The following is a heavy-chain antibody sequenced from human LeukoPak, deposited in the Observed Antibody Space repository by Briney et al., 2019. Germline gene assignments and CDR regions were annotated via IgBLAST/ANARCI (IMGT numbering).Heavy chain of an antibody. CDR3: ARDLARGYSYGLTFDY. CDR1: GYTFTSYY. CDR2: INPSGGST. Sequence: ASVKVSCKASGYTFTSYYMHWVRQAPGQGLEWMGIINPSGGSTSYAQKFQGRVTMTRDTSTSTVYMELSSLRSEDTAVYYCARDLARGYSYGLTFDYWGQGTLVTVSS. D-gene: IGHD5-18*01. V-gene: IGHV1-46*01. J-gene: IGHJ4*02.